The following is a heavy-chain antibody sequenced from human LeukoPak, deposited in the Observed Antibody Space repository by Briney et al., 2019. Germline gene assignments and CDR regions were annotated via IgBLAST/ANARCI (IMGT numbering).Heavy chain of an antibody. J-gene: IGHJ6*03. CDR1: GGSISSSSYY. CDR3: ASLAHYDILTGYYYYMDV. V-gene: IGHV4-61*02. Sequence: NPSETLSLTCTVSGGSISSSSYYWGWIRQPPGKGLEWIGRIYTSGSTNYNPSLKSRVTISVDTSKNQFSLKLSSVTAADTAVYYCASLAHYDILTGYYYYMDVWGKGTTVTVSS. D-gene: IGHD3-9*01. CDR2: IYTSGST.